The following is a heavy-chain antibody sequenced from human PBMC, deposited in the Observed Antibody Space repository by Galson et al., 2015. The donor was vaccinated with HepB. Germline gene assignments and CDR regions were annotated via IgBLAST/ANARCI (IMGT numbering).Heavy chain of an antibody. CDR1: GFTFSSYA. CDR3: ARDGGA. D-gene: IGHD3-16*01. Sequence: SLRLSCAASGFTFSSYAMHWVRQAPGKGLEWVAVISYDGSNKYYADSVKGRFTISRDNSKNTLYLQMNSLRAEDTAVYYCARDGGAWGQGTLVTVSS. CDR2: ISYDGSNK. J-gene: IGHJ5*02. V-gene: IGHV3-30-3*01.